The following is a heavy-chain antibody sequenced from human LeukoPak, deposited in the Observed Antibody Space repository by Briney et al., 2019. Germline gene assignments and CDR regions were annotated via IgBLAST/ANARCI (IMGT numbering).Heavy chain of an antibody. CDR3: ARDASPFDY. Sequence: ASVKVSCKASGYTFIGYYIHWVRQAPGQGLEWMGWINPNSGSTNYEEKFQGRVTMTRDTSISTAYMELSRLRSDDTAVYYCARDASPFDYWGQGTLVTVSS. CDR2: INPNSGST. V-gene: IGHV1-2*02. J-gene: IGHJ4*02. CDR1: GYTFIGYY.